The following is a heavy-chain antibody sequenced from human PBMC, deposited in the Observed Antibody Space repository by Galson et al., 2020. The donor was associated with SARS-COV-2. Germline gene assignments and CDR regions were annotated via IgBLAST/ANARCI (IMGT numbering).Heavy chain of an antibody. CDR3: AREASWAMVGMDV. V-gene: IGHV3-21*01. CDR2: LSSNSEYI. CDR1: GFTFNSYT. D-gene: IGHD1-26*01. J-gene: IGHJ6*02. Sequence: GGSLRLSCEVSGFTFNSYTMTWVRQAPGKGPEWVSSLSSNSEYIYYEDSLKGRFTISRDNAKNSLYLQINSLRAEDTAVYYCAREASWAMVGMDVWGQGTTVTVSS.